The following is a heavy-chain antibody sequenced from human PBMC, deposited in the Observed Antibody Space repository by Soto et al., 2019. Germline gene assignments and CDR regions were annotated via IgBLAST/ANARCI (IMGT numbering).Heavy chain of an antibody. CDR3: ATRMSTAPF. Sequence: EVRLVQSGGGLVQPGGSLRLSCAASLFIVSDNYMSWVRQAPGKGLEWVSLIYSGGGTDYAESVKGRFTISRDNSKNTLYLQMTGLKAADTGIYYCATRMSTAPFWGQGTVVTVSS. J-gene: IGHJ4*02. D-gene: IGHD4-17*01. CDR2: IYSGGGT. V-gene: IGHV3-66*01. CDR1: LFIVSDNY.